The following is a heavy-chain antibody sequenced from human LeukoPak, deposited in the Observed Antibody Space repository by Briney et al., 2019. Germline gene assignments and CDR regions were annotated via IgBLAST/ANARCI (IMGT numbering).Heavy chain of an antibody. D-gene: IGHD5-18*01. J-gene: IGHJ4*02. V-gene: IGHV2-5*02. CDR3: AHVDSYSYGSNYYFDY. Sequence: SGPTLVKHTQTLTLTCTFSGFSLRTSGVGVGWIRQPPGKALEWLALIYWDDDKRYSPSLKSRLTITKDTSKNQVVLTMTNMDPVDSATYYCAHVDSYSYGSNYYFDYWGQGTLVTVSS. CDR2: IYWDDDK. CDR1: GFSLRTSGVG.